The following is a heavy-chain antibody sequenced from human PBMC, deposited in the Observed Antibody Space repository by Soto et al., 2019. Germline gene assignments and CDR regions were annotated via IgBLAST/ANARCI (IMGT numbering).Heavy chain of an antibody. CDR1: GFTFSSYD. CDR3: VRRVSGNYDY. D-gene: IGHD1-7*01. Sequence: EVQLAESGGGMVQPGGSLRLSCVASGFTFSSYDMHWVRQAPGKGLEYVSSISSNGGNTYYVNSVKGRFTISRDNSKNTLYLQMGSLRAEDMAVYYCVRRVSGNYDYWGQGTLVTVSS. J-gene: IGHJ4*02. CDR2: ISSNGGNT. V-gene: IGHV3-64*01.